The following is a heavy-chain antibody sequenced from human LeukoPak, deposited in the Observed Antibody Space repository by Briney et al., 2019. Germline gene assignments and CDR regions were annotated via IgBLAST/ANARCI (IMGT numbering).Heavy chain of an antibody. D-gene: IGHD3-3*02. V-gene: IGHV3-30*02. J-gene: IGHJ4*02. Sequence: GGSLSLSCAASGFTFSSYGMHWVRQAPGKGLEWVTFIRYDGNPTYSADSVKGRFTISRDNSKNTVYIQMNSLRAEDTAVYYCAKDLMFGPDYWGQGTLVTVSS. CDR1: GFTFSSYG. CDR3: AKDLMFGPDY. CDR2: IRYDGNPT.